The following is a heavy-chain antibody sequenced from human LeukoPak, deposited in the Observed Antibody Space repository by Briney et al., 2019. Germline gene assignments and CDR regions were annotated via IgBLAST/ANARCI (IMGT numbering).Heavy chain of an antibody. V-gene: IGHV4-59*01. CDR2: IYYSGST. Sequence: SETLSLTCTVSGGSISSYYWSWIRQPPGKGLEWIGYIYYSGSTNYNPSLKSRVTISVDTSKNQFSLKLSSVTAADTAVYYCARLRGYSYGYIRAYYGKDVWGQGTTVTVSS. CDR1: GGSISSYY. D-gene: IGHD5-18*01. CDR3: ARLRGYSYGYIRAYYGKDV. J-gene: IGHJ6*02.